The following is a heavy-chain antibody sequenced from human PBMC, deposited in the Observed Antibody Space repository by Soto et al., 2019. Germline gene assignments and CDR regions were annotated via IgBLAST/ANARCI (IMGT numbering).Heavy chain of an antibody. CDR1: GGSITSGTYY. V-gene: IGHV4-39*01. D-gene: IGHD4-17*01. J-gene: IGHJ4*02. CDR2: MYHSGST. Sequence: QLQLQESGPRLVKPSETLSLTCTVSGGSITSGTYYWGWIRQPPGKGLEWIGTMYHSGSTYYNPSLKSRVTISVDTSKNQFSLKLTSVTAADTAVYYCARMTTVASFHYWGQGTLVTVSS. CDR3: ARMTTVASFHY.